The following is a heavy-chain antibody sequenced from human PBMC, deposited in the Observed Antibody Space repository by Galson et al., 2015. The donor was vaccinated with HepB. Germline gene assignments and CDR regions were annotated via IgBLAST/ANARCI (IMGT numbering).Heavy chain of an antibody. Sequence: SVKVSCKASGYAFTGYSMHWVRQAPGQGLEWMGRINPNSGGPNYAQKFQDRVTMTRDTSISTAYMELSRLRSDDTAVYYCARAGRDFWSGFFNWFDPWGQGTLVTVSS. CDR2: INPNSGGP. J-gene: IGHJ5*02. V-gene: IGHV1-2*06. D-gene: IGHD3-3*01. CDR1: GYAFTGYS. CDR3: ARAGRDFWSGFFNWFDP.